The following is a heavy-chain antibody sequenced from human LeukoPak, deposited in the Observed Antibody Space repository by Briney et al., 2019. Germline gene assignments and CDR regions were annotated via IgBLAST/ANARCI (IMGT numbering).Heavy chain of an antibody. CDR1: GFTISNYA. V-gene: IGHV3-48*04. D-gene: IGHD3-10*01. CDR3: ARWFGELYGWFDP. CDR2: ISSSGSTI. Sequence: GGSLRLPCAASGFTISNYAMSWVRQAPGKGLEWVSYISSSGSTIYYADSVKGRFTISRDNAKNSLYLQMNSLRAEDTAVYYCARWFGELYGWFDPWGQGTLVTVSS. J-gene: IGHJ5*02.